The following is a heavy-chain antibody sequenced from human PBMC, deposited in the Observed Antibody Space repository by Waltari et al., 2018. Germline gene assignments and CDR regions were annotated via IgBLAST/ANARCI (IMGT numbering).Heavy chain of an antibody. V-gene: IGHV4-34*01. Sequence: QVQLQQWGAGLLKPSETLSLTCGVYGGSFSGYYWSWIRQPPGKGLEWIGEINHSGSTNYNPSLKSRVIISVDTSKNQFSLKLSSVTAADTAVYYCARASVITYFDSYYYLDVWGKGTTVTVSS. J-gene: IGHJ6*03. D-gene: IGHD3-16*01. CDR1: GGSFSGYY. CDR3: ARASVITYFDSYYYLDV. CDR2: INHSGST.